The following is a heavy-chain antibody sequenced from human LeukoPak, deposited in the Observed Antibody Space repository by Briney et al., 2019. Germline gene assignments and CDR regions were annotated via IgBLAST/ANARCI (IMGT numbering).Heavy chain of an antibody. CDR1: GGSISSGNYY. D-gene: IGHD7-27*01. CDR2: IYTSGST. J-gene: IGHJ4*02. V-gene: IGHV4-61*02. Sequence: SETLSLTCTVSGGSISSGNYYWSWIRQPAGKGLEWIGRIYTSGSTNYNPSLKSRVTISVDTSKNQFSLKLSSVTAADTAVYYCASNTGTVFDYWGQGTLVTVSS. CDR3: ASNTGTVFDY.